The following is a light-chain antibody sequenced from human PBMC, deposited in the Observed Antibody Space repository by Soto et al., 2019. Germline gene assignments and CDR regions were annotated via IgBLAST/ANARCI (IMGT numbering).Light chain of an antibody. J-gene: IGKJ2*01. CDR1: QRVNNNY. CDR3: QQYGSSPLYT. V-gene: IGKV3-20*01. Sequence: EIVLTQSPGPLSLTPGERATLSCRASQRVNNNYLVWYQQKLGQAPRLLIYGASSRATGIPDRFSGSGSGTDFTLTISRLEPEDFAVYYCQQYGSSPLYTFGQGTKLEIK. CDR2: GAS.